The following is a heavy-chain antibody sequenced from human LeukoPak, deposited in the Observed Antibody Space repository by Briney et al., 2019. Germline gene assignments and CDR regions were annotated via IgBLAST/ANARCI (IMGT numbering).Heavy chain of an antibody. CDR1: GFTFSSYA. V-gene: IGHV3-23*01. CDR3: ARARGGLLAFDI. CDR2: ISGSGGST. D-gene: IGHD3-10*01. Sequence: GGSLRLSCAASGFTFSSYAMSWVRQAPGKGLEWVSAISGSGGSTYYADSVKGRFTISRDNSKNTLYLQMGSLRAEDMAVYYCARARGGLLAFDIWGQGTMVTVSS. J-gene: IGHJ3*02.